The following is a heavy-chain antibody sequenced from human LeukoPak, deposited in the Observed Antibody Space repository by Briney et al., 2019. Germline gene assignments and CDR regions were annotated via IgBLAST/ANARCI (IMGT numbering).Heavy chain of an antibody. CDR1: GYTFTGYY. V-gene: IGHV1-2*02. D-gene: IGHD5-18*01. Sequence: ASVEASCKASGYTFTGYYIHWVRQAPGQRLEWRGWINPNSGGTNDAQKFQGRVTMTTDTSISTAYMELSRLRSDDTAVYYCARGGWSGYSYGSEPEKYFDYWGQGTLVTVSS. CDR3: ARGGWSGYSYGSEPEKYFDY. J-gene: IGHJ4*02. CDR2: INPNSGGT.